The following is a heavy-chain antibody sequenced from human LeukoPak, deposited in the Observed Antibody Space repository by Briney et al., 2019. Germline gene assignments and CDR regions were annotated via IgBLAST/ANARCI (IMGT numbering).Heavy chain of an antibody. D-gene: IGHD2-2*01. CDR2: ISGSGGST. J-gene: IGHJ6*03. V-gene: IGHV3-23*01. CDR1: GFTFSSYA. CDR3: AKDEEVPSDYYYMDV. Sequence: GGSLRLSCAASGFTFSSYAMSWVRQAPGKGLEWVSAISGSGGSTYYADSVKGRFTISRDNSKNTLYLQMNGLRAEDTAVYYCAKDEEVPSDYYYMDVWGKGTTVTVSS.